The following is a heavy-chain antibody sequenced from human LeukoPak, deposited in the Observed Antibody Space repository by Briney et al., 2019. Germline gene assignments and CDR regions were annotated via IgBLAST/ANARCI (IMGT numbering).Heavy chain of an antibody. Sequence: SETLSLTCTVSGGSISSGNYYWGWIRQPPGKTLEWIGSIYSTGRTYYNPSLKSPVTISRDTSKNQFSLNLISVTAADTAVYYCAREGGGLDRHDFWGQGTLVTVSS. J-gene: IGHJ4*02. CDR1: GGSISSGNYY. D-gene: IGHD3-16*01. CDR3: AREGGGLDRHDF. CDR2: IYSTGRT. V-gene: IGHV4-39*07.